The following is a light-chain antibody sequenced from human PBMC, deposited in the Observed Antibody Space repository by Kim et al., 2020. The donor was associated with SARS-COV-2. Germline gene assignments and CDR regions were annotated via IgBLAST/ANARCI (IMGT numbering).Light chain of an antibody. CDR3: QVCSRNTYV. V-gene: IGLV3-9*01. J-gene: IGLJ1*01. CDR2: RTS. Sequence: SVTMRLTSSVSCGGSIVDQQKLHWYHQMADRAAVLVIYRTSNRPSRIRDLFSASNSDDTATINISRAQAEDDADYCCQVCSRNTYVFGTGTKVTVL. CDR1: IVDQQK.